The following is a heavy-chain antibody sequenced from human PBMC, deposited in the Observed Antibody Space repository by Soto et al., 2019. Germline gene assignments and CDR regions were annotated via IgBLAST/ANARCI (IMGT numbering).Heavy chain of an antibody. V-gene: IGHV3-30*18. CDR3: AKSRANRAAAASH. J-gene: IGHJ4*02. Sequence: QVQLVESGGGVVQPGRSLRLSCVASGFTFSTYGMHWVRQAPGKGLEWVALISDDGSNKYYAESMKGRFTVSRDNSKNTVYLQINSLRPEDTALYYCAKSRANRAAAASHWGQGTLVTVSS. CDR1: GFTFSTYG. CDR2: ISDDGSNK. D-gene: IGHD6-13*01.